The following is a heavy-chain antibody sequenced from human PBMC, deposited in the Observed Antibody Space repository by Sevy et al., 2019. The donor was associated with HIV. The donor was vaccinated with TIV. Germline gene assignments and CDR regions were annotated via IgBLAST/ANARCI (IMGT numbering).Heavy chain of an antibody. CDR3: TRAPPVRSGDDSLNWFDP. CDR1: VAPSVVTT. J-gene: IGHJ5*02. D-gene: IGHD5-12*01. CDR2: IHYTGSA. V-gene: IGHV4-59*01. Sequence: SEPCPSPALSLVAPSVVTTGAGSGSPPGKGLEYIGYIHYTGSANYNPSLKSRVTISVDTSKNQFSLKLSSVTAADTAVYYCTRAPPVRSGDDSLNWFDPWGQGSLVTVSS.